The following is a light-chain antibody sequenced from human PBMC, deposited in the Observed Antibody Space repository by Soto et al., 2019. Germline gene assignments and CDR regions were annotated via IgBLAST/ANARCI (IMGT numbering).Light chain of an antibody. CDR3: EPGYSAPGT. V-gene: IGKV1-39*01. Sequence: ESAKCLYPSVGGIVTLTSRASQSISRHLNWYQQKPGRAPRLLIYGASNLQSGVPSRFSGSGSGTDFTLTISSLQPEDFALYYCEPGYSAPGTVAQGTRLEIK. CDR1: QSISRH. J-gene: IGKJ5*01. CDR2: GAS.